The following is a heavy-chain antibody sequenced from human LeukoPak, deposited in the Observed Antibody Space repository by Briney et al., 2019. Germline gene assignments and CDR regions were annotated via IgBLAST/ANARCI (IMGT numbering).Heavy chain of an antibody. D-gene: IGHD3-10*01. Sequence: PSETLSLTCTVSGGSISGYYWSWIRQPPGKGLEWFAYIYSSGSTNYNPSLKSRVTISVDTSKNQFSLRLISVTAADTAVYYCARDRHGSGSAHSFDPWGQGILVTVSS. J-gene: IGHJ5*02. CDR3: ARDRHGSGSAHSFDP. V-gene: IGHV4-59*01. CDR2: IYSSGST. CDR1: GGSISGYY.